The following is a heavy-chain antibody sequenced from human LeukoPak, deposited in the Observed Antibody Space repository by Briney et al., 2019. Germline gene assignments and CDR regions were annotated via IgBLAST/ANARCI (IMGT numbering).Heavy chain of an antibody. CDR2: IRYDGSTK. V-gene: IGHV3-30*02. CDR1: GFTFTNYG. D-gene: IGHD3-16*01. J-gene: IGHJ5*02. Sequence: GGSLRLSCAASGFTFTNYGMHWVRQASGKGLEWVAFIRYDGSTKYYADSVKGRFTISRDNSKNTLYLQMNSLRADDTAMYYCARSYYDYAWGRKNWFDPWGQGTMVTVSS. CDR3: ARSYYDYAWGRKNWFDP.